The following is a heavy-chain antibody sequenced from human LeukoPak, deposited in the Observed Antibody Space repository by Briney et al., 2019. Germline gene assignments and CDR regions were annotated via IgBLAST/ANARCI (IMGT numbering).Heavy chain of an antibody. D-gene: IGHD5-24*01. V-gene: IGHV3-9*01. CDR1: GFTFDDYA. Sequence: PCRSLRLSCAASGFTFDDYAMHRLRQAPGNGLEWVLGISWNSGSIGYADSVKGRFTISRDNAKNSLYLQMNSLRAEDTALYYCAKDLRDGYNRPGDYFDYWGQGTLVTVSS. CDR3: AKDLRDGYNRPGDYFDY. CDR2: ISWNSGSI. J-gene: IGHJ4*02.